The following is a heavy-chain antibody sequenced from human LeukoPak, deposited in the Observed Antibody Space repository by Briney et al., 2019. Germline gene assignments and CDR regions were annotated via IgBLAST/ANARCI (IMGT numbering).Heavy chain of an antibody. CDR2: ISAYNGNT. Sequence: ASVKVSCKASGYTFTSYGISWVRQAPGQGLEWMGWISAYNGNTNYAQKLQGRVTMTTDTSTSTAYMELRSLRSEDTAVYYCATEGVTMVRGYFNYWGQGTLVTVSS. CDR3: ATEGVTMVRGYFNY. J-gene: IGHJ4*02. V-gene: IGHV1-18*01. D-gene: IGHD3-10*01. CDR1: GYTFTSYG.